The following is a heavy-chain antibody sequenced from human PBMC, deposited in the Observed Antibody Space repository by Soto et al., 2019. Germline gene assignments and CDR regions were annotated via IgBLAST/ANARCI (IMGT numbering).Heavy chain of an antibody. J-gene: IGHJ1*01. CDR3: ARGGVF. CDR1: GFTFSSHE. CDR2: ISGSGSTI. V-gene: IGHV3-48*03. D-gene: IGHD2-8*01. Sequence: GGSLRLSCEATGFTFSSHEMNWIRQTPGKRLEWIAKISGSGSTINYADSVEGRFTISRDNVQRTLHLQMDSLRVEDTGVYYCARGGVFWGPGTLGTLSS.